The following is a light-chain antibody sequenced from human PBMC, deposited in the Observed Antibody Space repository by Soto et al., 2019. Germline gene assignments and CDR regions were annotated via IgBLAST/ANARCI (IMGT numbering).Light chain of an antibody. CDR1: QSMLYSSNNKNY. CDR2: WAS. J-gene: IGKJ1*01. Sequence: DIVMTQSPDSRAVSLGERATINCKSSQSMLYSSNNKNYLAWYQQKPGQPPKLLIYWASTRESGVPDRFSGSGSGTDFTLTISSLQAEDVAVYYCQQYYSPWTFGQGTKVEIK. V-gene: IGKV4-1*01. CDR3: QQYYSPWT.